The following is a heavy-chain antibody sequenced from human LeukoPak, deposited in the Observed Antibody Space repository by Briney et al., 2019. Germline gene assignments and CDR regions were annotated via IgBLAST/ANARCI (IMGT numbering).Heavy chain of an antibody. CDR1: GVSISSSNSY. D-gene: IGHD6-13*01. CDR2: IYYSGNT. Sequence: SETLSLTCTVSGVSISSSNSYWGWIRQPPGKGLEWIGSIYYSGNTYYNASLKSQVSISIDTSKNQFSLRLTSVTAADTAVYYCARHFPRYSSSLDDAFDIWGQGTMVTVSS. J-gene: IGHJ3*02. V-gene: IGHV4-39*01. CDR3: ARHFPRYSSSLDDAFDI.